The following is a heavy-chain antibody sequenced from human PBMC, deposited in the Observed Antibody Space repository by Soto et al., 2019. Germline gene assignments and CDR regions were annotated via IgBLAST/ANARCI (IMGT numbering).Heavy chain of an antibody. CDR2: IYPGDPDT. J-gene: IGHJ5*02. V-gene: IGHV5-51*01. Sequence: GESLKISSKGSGYGFTIYWIGWMRQMHGKGLEWMGIIYPGDPDTRYSPSFQGQVTISADKSISTGYLQWSRLKASDTGMYYCARHSDGDYEGWFDPWGQGPLVTVSS. D-gene: IGHD4-17*01. CDR1: GYGFTIYW. CDR3: ARHSDGDYEGWFDP.